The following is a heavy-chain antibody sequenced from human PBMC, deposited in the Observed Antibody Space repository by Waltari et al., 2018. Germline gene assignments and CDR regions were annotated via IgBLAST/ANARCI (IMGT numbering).Heavy chain of an antibody. CDR3: ARRGYSYGENAFDI. Sequence: QVQLVQSGAEVKKPGASVKVSCKASGYTFTGYYMHWVRQAPGQGLEWMGCRNPNRGGTNYAQKFQGWVTMTRDTSISIAYMELSRLRSDDTAVYYCARRGYSYGENAFDIWGQGTMVTVSS. D-gene: IGHD5-18*01. V-gene: IGHV1-2*04. J-gene: IGHJ3*02. CDR2: RNPNRGGT. CDR1: GYTFTGYY.